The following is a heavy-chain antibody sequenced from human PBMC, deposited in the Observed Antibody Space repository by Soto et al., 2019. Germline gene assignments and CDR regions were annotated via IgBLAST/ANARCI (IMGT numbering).Heavy chain of an antibody. D-gene: IGHD6-13*01. CDR2: IYHSGTT. Sequence: PSETLSVTCTVSGGSISSNSYYWGWIRQPPGKGLEWIGEIYHSGTTNYSPSLKSRVNIAVDMSTNHLSLTLISVTAADTAVYYCAFPATADFDYWGKGILVTVSS. J-gene: IGHJ4*02. CDR1: GGSISSNSYY. CDR3: AFPATADFDY. V-gene: IGHV4-39*07.